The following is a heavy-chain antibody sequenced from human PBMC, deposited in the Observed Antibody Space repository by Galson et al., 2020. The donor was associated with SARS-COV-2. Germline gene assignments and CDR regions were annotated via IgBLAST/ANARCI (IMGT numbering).Heavy chain of an antibody. D-gene: IGHD4-17*01. Sequence: ASETLSLTCTVSGGSISNYNYYWAWIRQPPGKGLEWIGTIYHSGNTYYNPFLESRLIISIDTSKNQFSLRLSSVTAADAAVYYCARNDYADYEDAYDIWGQGTMVTVSS. V-gene: IGHV4-39*07. CDR3: ARNDYADYEDAYDI. CDR1: GGSISNYNYY. CDR2: IYHSGNT. J-gene: IGHJ3*02.